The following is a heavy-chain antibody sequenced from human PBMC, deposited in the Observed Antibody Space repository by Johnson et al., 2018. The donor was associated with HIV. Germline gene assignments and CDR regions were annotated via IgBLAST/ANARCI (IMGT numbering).Heavy chain of an antibody. V-gene: IGHV3-23*04. CDR1: GFTFSSYA. J-gene: IGHJ3*02. Sequence: VQLVESGGGLVQPGGSLRLSCAASGFTFSSYAMSWVRQAPGKGLEWVSAISGSGGSTYYADSVKGRFTISRDNSKNTLYLQMNSLRAEDTAVYYCAKDGGAPYCSSSSWYSTGAFDIWGQGTMVTVSS. CDR3: AKDGGAPYCSSSSWYSTGAFDI. CDR2: ISGSGGST. D-gene: IGHD2-2*01.